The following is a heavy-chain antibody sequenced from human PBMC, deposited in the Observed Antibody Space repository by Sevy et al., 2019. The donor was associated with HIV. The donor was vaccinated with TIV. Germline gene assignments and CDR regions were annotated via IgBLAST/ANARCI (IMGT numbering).Heavy chain of an antibody. V-gene: IGHV3-23*01. CDR1: GFTFSKYS. CDR3: AREGCTKPHDY. Sequence: GGSLRLSCAASGFTFSKYSMSWVRQPPGKGLEWVSTLSFGWGEINYADSVKGRFTISRDNSKISVYLQMNNLRPEDTAVYYCAREGCTKPHDYWGQGTLVTVSS. D-gene: IGHD2-8*01. CDR2: LSFGWGEI. J-gene: IGHJ4*02.